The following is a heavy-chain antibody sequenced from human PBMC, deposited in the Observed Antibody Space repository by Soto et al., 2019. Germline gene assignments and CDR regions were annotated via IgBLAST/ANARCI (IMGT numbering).Heavy chain of an antibody. CDR3: ARGEIGIVLVPAAGYYYGMDV. J-gene: IGHJ6*02. Sequence: ASVKLSCKASGYTFTSYDINWVRQATGQGLEWMGWMNPNSGNTGYAQKFQGRVTMTRNTSISTAYMELSSLRSEDTAVYYCARGEIGIVLVPAAGYYYGMDVWGQGTTVTLSS. V-gene: IGHV1-8*01. CDR1: GYTFTSYD. D-gene: IGHD2-2*01. CDR2: MNPNSGNT.